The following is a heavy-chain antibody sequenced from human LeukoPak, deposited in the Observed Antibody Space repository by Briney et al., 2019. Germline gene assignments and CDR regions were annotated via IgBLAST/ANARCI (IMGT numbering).Heavy chain of an antibody. CDR2: ISGDGGST. J-gene: IGHJ4*02. D-gene: IGHD6-19*01. V-gene: IGHV3-43*02. CDR1: GFTFDDYA. Sequence: GGSLRLSCAAPGFTFDDYAMHWVRRAPGKGLEWVSLISGDGGSTYYADSVKGRFTIYRDNRKNSLYLQMNSLRTEDTALYYCAKDIKYSSGWYYFDYWGQGTLVTVSS. CDR3: AKDIKYSSGWYYFDY.